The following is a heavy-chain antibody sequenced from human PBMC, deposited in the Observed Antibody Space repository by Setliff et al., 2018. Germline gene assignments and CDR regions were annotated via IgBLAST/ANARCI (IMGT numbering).Heavy chain of an antibody. V-gene: IGHV4-59*11. Sequence: PSETLSPTCTVSGGSISSHYWSWIRQPPGKGLEWIGSIYYSGSTNYNPSLQSRVTISVDTSKNQFSLKLTSVTAADTAIYYCARVRNTQNGFFDYWSQGTLVTVSS. D-gene: IGHD1-1*01. J-gene: IGHJ4*02. CDR2: IYYSGST. CDR3: ARVRNTQNGFFDY. CDR1: GGSISSHY.